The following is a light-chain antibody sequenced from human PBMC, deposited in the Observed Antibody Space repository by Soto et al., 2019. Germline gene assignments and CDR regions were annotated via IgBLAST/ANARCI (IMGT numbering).Light chain of an antibody. CDR1: SSDVGSYNY. CDR2: EVR. CDR3: SSYTTSTTQV. J-gene: IGLJ2*01. V-gene: IGLV2-14*01. Sequence: QSALTQPASVSGSPGQSITISCTGTSSDVGSYNYVSWYQQHPGKAPKLMIYEVRNRPSGVSDRFSGSKSGKTASLTIFGLQAEDEADYYCSSYTTSTTQVFGGGTQLNVL.